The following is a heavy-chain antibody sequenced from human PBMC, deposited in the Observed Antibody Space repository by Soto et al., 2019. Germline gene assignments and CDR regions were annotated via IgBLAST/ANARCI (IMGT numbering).Heavy chain of an antibody. D-gene: IGHD3-9*01. CDR2: IYYSGST. J-gene: IGHJ4*02. CDR3: ASIDILTGGYFDY. Sequence: QLQLQESGPGLVKPSETLSLTCTVSGGSISSSSYYWGWMRQPPGKGLEWIGSIYYSGSTYYNPSLKSRVTISVDTSNNQFSLNLSSVTAADTAVYYCASIDILTGGYFDYWGQGTLVTVSS. V-gene: IGHV4-39*01. CDR1: GGSISSSSYY.